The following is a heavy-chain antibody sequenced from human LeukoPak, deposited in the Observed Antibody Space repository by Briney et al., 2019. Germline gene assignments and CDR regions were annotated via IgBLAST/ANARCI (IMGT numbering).Heavy chain of an antibody. CDR2: INPSGGST. V-gene: IGHV1-46*01. D-gene: IGHD2-15*01. CDR3: ARTSGGSCYDY. CDR1: GYTFTSYG. J-gene: IGHJ4*02. Sequence: ASVKVSCKASGYTFTSYGISWVRQAPGQGLEWMGIINPSGGSTSYAQKFQGRVTMTRDMSTSTVYMELSSLRSEDTAVYYCARTSGGSCYDYWGQGTLVTVSS.